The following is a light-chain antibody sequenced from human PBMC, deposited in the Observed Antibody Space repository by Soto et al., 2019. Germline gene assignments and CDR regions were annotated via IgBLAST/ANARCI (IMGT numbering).Light chain of an antibody. CDR3: QQSYKTSVYN. CDR1: QNIIFY. Sequence: DIQMTQSPSSLSASVGDRVTITCRASQNIIFYLNWYQQKPGKAPKLLIYAASNLQSGVPLRFSGSGSGTELNITISSLQPEDFATYFYQQSYKTSVYNFGQGTKLEIK. V-gene: IGKV1-39*01. J-gene: IGKJ2*01. CDR2: AAS.